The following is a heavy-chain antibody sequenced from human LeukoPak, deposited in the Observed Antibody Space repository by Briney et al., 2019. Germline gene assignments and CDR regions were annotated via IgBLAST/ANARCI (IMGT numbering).Heavy chain of an antibody. V-gene: IGHV3-9*01. D-gene: IGHD2-2*01. CDR2: ISWNSGSI. CDR1: GFTFDDYA. J-gene: IGHJ3*02. Sequence: GGSLRLSFAASGFTFDDYAMHWVRQAPGKGLEWVSGISWNSGSIGYADSVKGRFTISRDNAKNSLYLQMNSLRAEGTALYYCAKATFAMTHAFDIWGQGTMVTVSS. CDR3: AKATFAMTHAFDI.